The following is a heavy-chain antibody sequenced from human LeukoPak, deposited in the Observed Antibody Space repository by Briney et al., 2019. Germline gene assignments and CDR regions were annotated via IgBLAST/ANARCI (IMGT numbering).Heavy chain of an antibody. V-gene: IGHV3-30*18. CDR1: GFTFSSYG. CDR3: AKDLVRDCSGGSCYGIDY. J-gene: IGHJ4*02. CDR2: ISYDGSNK. Sequence: GRSLRLSCAASGFTFSSYGMHWVRQAPGKGLEWVADISYDGSNKYYAESGRGRCTISRDNSKITLYLQVNSLRAEDTAVYYCAKDLVRDCSGGSCYGIDYWGQGTLVTVSS. D-gene: IGHD2-15*01.